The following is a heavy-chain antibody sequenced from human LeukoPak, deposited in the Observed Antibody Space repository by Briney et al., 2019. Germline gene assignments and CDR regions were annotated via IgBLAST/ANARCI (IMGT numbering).Heavy chain of an antibody. D-gene: IGHD3-10*01. J-gene: IGHJ4*02. CDR3: ARDQTYYGSGSRRPFDY. CDR2: IYHSGST. Sequence: SETLSLTCAVSGGSISSGGYSWSWIRQPPGKGLEWIGYIYHSGSTYYNPSLKSRVTISVDRSKNQFSLKLSSVTAADTAVYYCARDQTYYGSGSRRPFDYWGQGTLVTVSS. CDR1: GGSISSGGYS. V-gene: IGHV4-30-2*01.